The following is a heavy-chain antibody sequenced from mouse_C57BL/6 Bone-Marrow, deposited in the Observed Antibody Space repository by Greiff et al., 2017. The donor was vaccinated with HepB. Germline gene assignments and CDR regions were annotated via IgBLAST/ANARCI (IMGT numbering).Heavy chain of an antibody. J-gene: IGHJ2*01. CDR3: ARNYSNFYFDY. D-gene: IGHD2-5*01. V-gene: IGHV1-82*01. CDR1: GYAFSSSW. CDR2: IYPGDGDT. Sequence: QVQLKESGPELVKPGASVKISCKASGYAFSSSWMNWVKQRPGKGLEWIGRIYPGDGDTNYNGKFKGKATLTADKSSSTAYMQLSSLTSEDSAVYCCARNYSNFYFDYWGQGTTLTVSS.